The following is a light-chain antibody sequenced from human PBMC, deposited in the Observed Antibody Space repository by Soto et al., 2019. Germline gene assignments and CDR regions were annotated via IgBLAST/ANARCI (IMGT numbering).Light chain of an antibody. V-gene: IGKV1-17*01. J-gene: IGKJ1*01. CDR3: QQYINYPWT. CDR2: AAS. Sequence: DIQMTQSPSSLSASVGNRVTITFRASQGIGNDLGWYQQKPGRAPKRLIYAASSLQGGVPSRFSGSGSGTEFTLTITSLQPEDFAAYYCQQYINYPWTFGQGTKVDIK. CDR1: QGIGND.